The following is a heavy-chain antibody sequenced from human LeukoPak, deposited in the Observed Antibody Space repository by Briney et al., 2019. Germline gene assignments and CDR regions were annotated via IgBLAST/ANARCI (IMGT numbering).Heavy chain of an antibody. V-gene: IGHV3-53*01. Sequence: GGSLRLSCAASGFTVSSNYMSWVRQAPGKGLEWVSAISGSGGSTYYADSVKGRFTISRDNAKNSLYLQMNSLRAEDTAVYYCARGWSGSYYDYWGQGTLVTVSS. CDR2: ISGSGGST. CDR3: ARGWSGSYYDY. D-gene: IGHD1-26*01. J-gene: IGHJ4*02. CDR1: GFTVSSNY.